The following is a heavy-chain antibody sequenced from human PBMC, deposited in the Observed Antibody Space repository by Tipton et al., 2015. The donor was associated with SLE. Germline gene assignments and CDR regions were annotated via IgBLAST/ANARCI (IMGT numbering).Heavy chain of an antibody. CDR2: MHHGGGT. Sequence: TLSLTCTVSGGSISTGAYYWGWIRQPPGKGMEWIGSMHHGGGTFCSPSLKSRVTISIDTSKSQFSLKLNSVTAADTAVYYCARGTDYGDSDYFYGMDVWGLGTTVTVSS. D-gene: IGHD4-17*01. V-gene: IGHV4-39*07. CDR1: GGSISTGAYY. CDR3: ARGTDYGDSDYFYGMDV. J-gene: IGHJ6*02.